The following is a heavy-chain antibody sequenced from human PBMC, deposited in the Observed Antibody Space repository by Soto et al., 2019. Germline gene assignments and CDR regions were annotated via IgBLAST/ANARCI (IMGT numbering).Heavy chain of an antibody. CDR1: GFSLSTRGVG. J-gene: IGHJ4*02. CDR2: IFWDDEK. CDR3: AHRPRGYAYYFDY. D-gene: IGHD5-12*01. Sequence: QITLKESGPTLVKPTQTLTLTCTFSGFSLSTRGVGVAWIRQPPGKALEWLALIFWDDEKGYSPSLKNRPTPTXDXTKNQVVLSMTNMDPVDTATYYCAHRPRGYAYYFDYWGQGTLVTVSS. V-gene: IGHV2-5*02.